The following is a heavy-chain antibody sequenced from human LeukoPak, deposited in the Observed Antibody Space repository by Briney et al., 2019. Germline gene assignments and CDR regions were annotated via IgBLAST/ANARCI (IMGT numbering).Heavy chain of an antibody. CDR1: GGSISSYY. D-gene: IGHD3-10*01. J-gene: IGHJ5*02. CDR2: IYTSGST. V-gene: IGHV4-4*07. Sequence: SETLSLTCTVSGGSISSYYWSWIRQLAGKGQEWIGRIYTSGSTNYKPSLKSRVTMSVDTSKNQFSLKLSSVTAADTAVYYCARDDYGSAYNWFDPWGQGTLVTVSS. CDR3: ARDDYGSAYNWFDP.